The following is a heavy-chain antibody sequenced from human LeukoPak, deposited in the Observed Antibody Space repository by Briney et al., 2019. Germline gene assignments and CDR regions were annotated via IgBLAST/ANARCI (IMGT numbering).Heavy chain of an antibody. V-gene: IGHV3-30*02. CDR3: AKDDGNYYGDAFDI. Sequence: GGSLRLSRAASGFTFSSYGMHWVRQAPGKGLEWVAFTRFDGSTKYYADSVKGRFTISRDNSKNTLSLQMNSLRPEDTAVYYCAKDDGNYYGDAFDIWGQGTMFAVSS. CDR2: TRFDGSTK. D-gene: IGHD1-26*01. CDR1: GFTFSSYG. J-gene: IGHJ3*02.